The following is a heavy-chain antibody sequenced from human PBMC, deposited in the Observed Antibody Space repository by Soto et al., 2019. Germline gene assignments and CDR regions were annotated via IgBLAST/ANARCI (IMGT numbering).Heavy chain of an antibody. Sequence: EVQLVESGGGLVKPGGSLRLSCAASGFTFSSYSMNWVRQAPGKGLEWVSSISSSSSYIYYADSVKGRFTISRDNAKNSLYLQMNSLRAEDTAVYYCARDQGAGRPRGNYYYYGMDVWGQGTTVTVSS. J-gene: IGHJ6*02. V-gene: IGHV3-21*01. CDR2: ISSSSSYI. D-gene: IGHD6-6*01. CDR3: ARDQGAGRPRGNYYYYGMDV. CDR1: GFTFSSYS.